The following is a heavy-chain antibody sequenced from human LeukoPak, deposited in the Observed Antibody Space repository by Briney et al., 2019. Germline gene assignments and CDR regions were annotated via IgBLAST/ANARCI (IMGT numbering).Heavy chain of an antibody. CDR1: GFTFSNYH. V-gene: IGHV3-48*01. J-gene: IGHJ4*02. CDR2: ITSSSNTV. Sequence: GGSLRLSCAASGFTFSNYHMFWARQAPGKGLEWVSYITSSSNTVHYADSGKGRFTLSRDNAKSSLCLQMNSLRAEDTAIYYCATLLSGWYLADYWGQGTLVTVSS. CDR3: ATLLSGWYLADY. D-gene: IGHD6-19*01.